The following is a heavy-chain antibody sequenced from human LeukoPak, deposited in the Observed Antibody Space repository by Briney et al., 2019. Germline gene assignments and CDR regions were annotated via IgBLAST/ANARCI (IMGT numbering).Heavy chain of an antibody. V-gene: IGHV4-39*07. Sequence: PSETLSLTCTVSGGSISSSSYYWGWIRQPPGKRLEWIGSIYYSGSTYYNPSLKSRVTISVDTSKNQFSLKLSSVTAADTAVYYCARDKGDYGDYGPLYYFDYWGQGTLVTVSS. D-gene: IGHD4-17*01. CDR1: GGSISSSSYY. CDR3: ARDKGDYGDYGPLYYFDY. J-gene: IGHJ4*02. CDR2: IYYSGST.